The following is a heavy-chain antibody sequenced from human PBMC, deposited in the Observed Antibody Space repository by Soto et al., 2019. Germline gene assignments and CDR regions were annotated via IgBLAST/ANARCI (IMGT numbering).Heavy chain of an antibody. J-gene: IGHJ4*02. D-gene: IGHD6-13*01. Sequence: GGSLRLSCAASGFTFIISAMSWVRQAPGKGLEWVSSISGSGGTTYYADSVKGRFTISRDNSKNTLYLQMNSLRAEDTAVYYCAIPVYSSSWSGFDYWGQGTLVTVSS. CDR2: ISGSGGTT. CDR3: AIPVYSSSWSGFDY. CDR1: GFTFIISA. V-gene: IGHV3-23*01.